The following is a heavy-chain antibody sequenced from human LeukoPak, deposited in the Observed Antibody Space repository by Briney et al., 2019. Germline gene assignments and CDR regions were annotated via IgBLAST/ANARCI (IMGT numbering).Heavy chain of an antibody. V-gene: IGHV4-30-4*08. CDR3: ARDLGNTYYYGSGSYGY. CDR1: GGSISSGDYY. D-gene: IGHD3-10*01. J-gene: IGHJ4*02. Sequence: SETLSLTCTVSGGSISSGDYYWSWIRQPPGKGLEWIVYIYYSGSTYYNPSLKSRVTISVDTSKNQFSLKLSSVTAADTAVYYCARDLGNTYYYGSGSYGYWGQGTLVTVSS. CDR2: IYYSGST.